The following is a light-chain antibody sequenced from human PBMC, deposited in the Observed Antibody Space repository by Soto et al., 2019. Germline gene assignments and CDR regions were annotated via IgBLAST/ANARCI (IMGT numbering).Light chain of an antibody. CDR3: QHYNDWPPTWT. Sequence: EIVMTQSPATLSMSPGERATLSCRASQSVSSKLAWYQQKPGQAPRDLIYGASTRATGIPARFSGSGSGTEFTLTISSLQSEDFAVYYCQHYNDWPPTWTFGQGTRVEIK. CDR2: GAS. J-gene: IGKJ1*01. V-gene: IGKV3-15*01. CDR1: QSVSSK.